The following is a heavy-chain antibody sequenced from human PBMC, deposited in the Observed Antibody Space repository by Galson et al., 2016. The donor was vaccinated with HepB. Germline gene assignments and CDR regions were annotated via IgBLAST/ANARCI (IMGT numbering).Heavy chain of an antibody. V-gene: IGHV4-59*11. CDR2: VSYSGGS. CDR3: ATSSGRSWSGYHEN. CDR1: GASITDHS. J-gene: IGHJ3*01. Sequence: SETLSLTCDISGASITDHSWAWIRQPPGKSLEWIGNVSYSGGSSYNPSLTSRVSISVDMSKDQFSLELTSVTAADSAVYFCATSSGRSWSGYHENWGQGTMVTGSS. D-gene: IGHD3-3*01.